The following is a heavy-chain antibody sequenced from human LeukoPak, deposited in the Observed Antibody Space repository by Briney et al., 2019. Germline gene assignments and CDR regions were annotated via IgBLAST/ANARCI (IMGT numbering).Heavy chain of an antibody. CDR2: IKPDGSEK. J-gene: IGHJ4*02. V-gene: IGHV3-7*01. D-gene: IGHD5-18*01. CDR3: TRDWTDTAMGLFDY. Sequence: PGGSLRLSCAASGFTFSSYAMSWVRQAPGKGLEWVANIKPDGSEKNYVDSVKGRFIISRDNAKNSLSLQMNSLRAEDTAVYYCTRDWTDTAMGLFDYWGQGTLVTVSS. CDR1: GFTFSSYA.